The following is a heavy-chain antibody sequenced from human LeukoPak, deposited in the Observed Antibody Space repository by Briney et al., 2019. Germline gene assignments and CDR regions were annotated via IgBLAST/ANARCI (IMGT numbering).Heavy chain of an antibody. Sequence: GESLKISCKGSGYSFTSYWIGWVRQMPGKGLEWMGIIYPGDSDTRYSPSFQGQVTISADKSISTAYLQWSSLKASDTAMYYCARQYYHDSSGYFGMGAFDIWGQGTMVTVSS. CDR3: ARQYYHDSSGYFGMGAFDI. CDR2: IYPGDSDT. J-gene: IGHJ3*02. V-gene: IGHV5-51*01. CDR1: GYSFTSYW. D-gene: IGHD3-22*01.